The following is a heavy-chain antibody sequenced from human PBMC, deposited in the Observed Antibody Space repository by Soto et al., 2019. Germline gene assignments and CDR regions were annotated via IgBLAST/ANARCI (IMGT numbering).Heavy chain of an antibody. CDR3: ARGTSDNYDFWSGYPYNWFDF. V-gene: IGHV4-59*01. D-gene: IGHD3-3*01. CDR2: IYYSGST. Sequence: SETLSLTCTVSGGSISSYYWSWIRQPPGKGLEWIGYIYYSGSTNYNPSLKSRVTISVDTSKNQFSLKLSSVTAADTAVYYCARGTSDNYDFWSGYPYNWFDFWGQGTLVTVS. J-gene: IGHJ5*01. CDR1: GGSISSYY.